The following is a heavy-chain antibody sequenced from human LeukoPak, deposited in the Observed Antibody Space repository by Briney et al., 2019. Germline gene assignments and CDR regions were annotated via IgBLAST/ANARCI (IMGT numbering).Heavy chain of an antibody. D-gene: IGHD6-13*01. CDR3: ARGLGYSSDY. V-gene: IGHV3-48*03. CDR1: GFTFSSYE. J-gene: IGHJ4*02. Sequence: GGSLRLSCAASGFTFSSYEMNWVRQAPGKGLEFVSYISSSGYTTYYADSVKGRFTTSRDNAKNSLYLQMNSQRAEDTAVYYCARGLGYSSDYWGQGTLVTVSS. CDR2: ISSSGYTT.